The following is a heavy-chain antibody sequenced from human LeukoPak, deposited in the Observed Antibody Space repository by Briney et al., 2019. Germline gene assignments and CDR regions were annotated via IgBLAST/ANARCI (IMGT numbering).Heavy chain of an antibody. CDR1: GGSISSYY. Sequence: SETLSLTCTVSGGSISSYYWSWIRQPPGKGLEWIGYIYYSGSTNYNPSLKSRVTISVDTSKNQFSLKLSSVTAADTAVYFCARLGRDYDILTGYYHPPLWGQGTLVTVSS. D-gene: IGHD3-9*01. CDR3: ARLGRDYDILTGYYHPPL. J-gene: IGHJ4*02. CDR2: IYYSGST. V-gene: IGHV4-59*08.